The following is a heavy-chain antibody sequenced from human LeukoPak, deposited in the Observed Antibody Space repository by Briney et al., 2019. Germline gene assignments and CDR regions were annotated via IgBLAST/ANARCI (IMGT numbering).Heavy chain of an antibody. D-gene: IGHD4-23*01. CDR3: ARPDDYGGKPAAFNI. CDR1: GYRFNAYW. Sequence: GESLKISCKGSGYRFNAYWIAWVRQMPGKGLEWMGIIYPDDSDTRYSPSFQGQVTMSADKSINTAYLQWSSLKASDTAMYYCARPDDYGGKPAAFNIWGHGTMVTVSS. J-gene: IGHJ3*02. V-gene: IGHV5-51*01. CDR2: IYPDDSDT.